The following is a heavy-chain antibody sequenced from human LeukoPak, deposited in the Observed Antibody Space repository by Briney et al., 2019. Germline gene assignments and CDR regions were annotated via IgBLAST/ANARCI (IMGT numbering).Heavy chain of an antibody. CDR2: IIPIFGIA. CDR3: ARVGTTGRKYNWFDP. V-gene: IGHV1-69*04. D-gene: IGHD1-1*01. Sequence: GSSVKVSCKASGGTFSSYAISWVRQAPGQGLEWMGRIIPIFGIANYAQKFQSRVTITADKSTSTAYMELSSLRSEDTAVYYCARVGTTGRKYNWFDPWGQGTLVTVSS. CDR1: GGTFSSYA. J-gene: IGHJ5*02.